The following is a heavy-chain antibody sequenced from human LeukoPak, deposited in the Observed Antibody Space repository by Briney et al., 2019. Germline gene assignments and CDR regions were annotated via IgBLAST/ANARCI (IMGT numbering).Heavy chain of an antibody. CDR2: ISYSGNT. D-gene: IGHD3-22*01. J-gene: IGHJ4*02. V-gene: IGHV4-39*07. CDR1: GGSISRGTYY. Sequence: SETLSLTCAVSGGSISRGTYYWGWIRQPPGKGLQWLGSISYSGNTYSNPSLAGRVTMSVDTSKNQFSLKLSSVTAADTSVYYCGRARRGTYYYDSSGYYSDYWGQGTLVTVSS. CDR3: GRARRGTYYYDSSGYYSDY.